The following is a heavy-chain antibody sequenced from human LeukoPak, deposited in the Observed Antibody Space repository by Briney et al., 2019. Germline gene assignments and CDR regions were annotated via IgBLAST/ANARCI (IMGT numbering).Heavy chain of an antibody. D-gene: IGHD2-8*01. J-gene: IGHJ4*02. CDR1: GFTFSSYS. V-gene: IGHV3-21*01. Sequence: PGGSLRLSCAASGFTFSSYSMNWVRQAPGKGLEWVSSISSSSSYIYYADSVKGRFTISRDNAKNSLYLQMNSLRAEDTAVYYCARDGCTNGVCYVDYWGQGTLVTVSS. CDR2: ISSSSSYI. CDR3: ARDGCTNGVCYVDY.